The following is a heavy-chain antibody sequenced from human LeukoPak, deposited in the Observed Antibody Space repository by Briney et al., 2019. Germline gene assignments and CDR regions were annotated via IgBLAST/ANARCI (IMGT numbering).Heavy chain of an antibody. CDR3: ARGGYSYGYYYYGMDV. Sequence: SETLSLTCTVSGGSISSYYCSWIRQPPGKGLEWIGYIYYSGSTNYNPSLKSRVTISVDTSKNQFSLKLSSVTAADTAVYYCARGGYSYGYYYYGMDVWGQGTTVTVSS. CDR2: IYYSGST. J-gene: IGHJ6*02. D-gene: IGHD5-18*01. V-gene: IGHV4-59*01. CDR1: GGSISSYY.